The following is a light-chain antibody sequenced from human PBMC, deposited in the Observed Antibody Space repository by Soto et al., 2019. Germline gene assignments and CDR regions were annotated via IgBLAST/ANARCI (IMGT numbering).Light chain of an antibody. CDR3: QQYGSSPPLT. V-gene: IGKV3-20*01. CDR1: QSVSSSH. Sequence: DIVMTQSPGTLSLSPGERATLSCRASQSVSSSHLAWYQQKPGQAPRLLIYGASSRATGIPDRFSGSGSGTDFTLTISRLEPEDFVVYYCQQYGSSPPLTFGGGTKVEIK. CDR2: GAS. J-gene: IGKJ4*01.